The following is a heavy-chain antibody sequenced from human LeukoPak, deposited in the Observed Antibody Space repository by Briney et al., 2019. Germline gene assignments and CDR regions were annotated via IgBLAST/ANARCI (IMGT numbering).Heavy chain of an antibody. Sequence: ASVTVSCKASGYTFTGYYMHWVRQAPGQGLEWMGWINPNSGGTNYAQTFQGRVTMTRDTSISTAYMELSRLRSDDTAVYYCARIRLYCSGGSCYDAFDIWGQGTMVTVSS. CDR3: ARIRLYCSGGSCYDAFDI. D-gene: IGHD2-15*01. CDR1: GYTFTGYY. CDR2: INPNSGGT. V-gene: IGHV1-2*02. J-gene: IGHJ3*02.